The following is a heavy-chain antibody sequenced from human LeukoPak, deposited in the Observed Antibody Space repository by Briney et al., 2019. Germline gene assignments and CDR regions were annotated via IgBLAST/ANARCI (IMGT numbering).Heavy chain of an antibody. Sequence: GGSLRLSCAASGFTFSSYAMSWVRQAPGKGLEWVSAISGSGGSTYYADSVKGRFTISRDNSKNTLYLQMNSLRAEDTAVYYCAKDPGVSIAGRLSSDYWGQGTLVTVSS. CDR2: ISGSGGST. J-gene: IGHJ4*02. CDR3: AKDPGVSIAGRLSSDY. V-gene: IGHV3-23*01. D-gene: IGHD6-6*01. CDR1: GFTFSSYA.